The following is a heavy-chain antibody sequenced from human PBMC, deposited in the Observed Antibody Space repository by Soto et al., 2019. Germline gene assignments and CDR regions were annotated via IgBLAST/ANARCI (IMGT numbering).Heavy chain of an antibody. D-gene: IGHD2-21*02. V-gene: IGHV2-5*02. CDR1: AFSLSTGGVG. Sequence: QITLKESGPTLVKPTQTLTLTCTFSAFSLSTGGVGVGWIRQPPGKALEWLALIYWVDDKRYSPPLRSRLTITKDTSKNQVVLTMTNMDPVDTATYYCIQSRCGGDCLQSYASYYYYGMDVWGQGTTVTVSS. CDR2: IYWVDDK. J-gene: IGHJ6*02. CDR3: IQSRCGGDCLQSYASYYYYGMDV.